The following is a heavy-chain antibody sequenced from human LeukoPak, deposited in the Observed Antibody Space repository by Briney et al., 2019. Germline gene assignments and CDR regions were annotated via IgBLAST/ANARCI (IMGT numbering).Heavy chain of an antibody. V-gene: IGHV3-7*01. J-gene: IGHJ4*02. CDR2: IKQDGSEK. D-gene: IGHD3-10*01. Sequence: GGSLRLSCAASGFTFSSYWMSWVRQAPGKGLEWVANIKQDGSEKYYVDSVKGRFTISRDNAKNSLYLQMNSLRAEDTAVYYCARDGSLGFGELLFDDYWGQGTLVTVSS. CDR3: ARDGSLGFGELLFDDY. CDR1: GFTFSSYW.